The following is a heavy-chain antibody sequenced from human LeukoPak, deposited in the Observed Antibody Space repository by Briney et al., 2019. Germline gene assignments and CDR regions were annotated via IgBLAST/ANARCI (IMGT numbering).Heavy chain of an antibody. J-gene: IGHJ4*02. CDR3: ARAFRPDSGTINY. Sequence: ASVKVSCKASGYTFTGYYIHWVRQAPGQGXEWMGWINPNSGGTNYAHKFQGGVTMTRDTSISTAYMELTRLRSDDTAVYYCARAFRPDSGTINYWGQGTLVTVSS. CDR1: GYTFTGYY. V-gene: IGHV1-2*07. D-gene: IGHD1-14*01. CDR2: INPNSGGT.